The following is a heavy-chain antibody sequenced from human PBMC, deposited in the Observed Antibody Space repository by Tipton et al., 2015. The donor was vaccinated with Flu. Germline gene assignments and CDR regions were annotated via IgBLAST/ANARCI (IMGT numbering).Heavy chain of an antibody. D-gene: IGHD6-19*01. CDR1: GGAISSRSYY. J-gene: IGHJ1*01. Sequence: TLSLTCTVSGGAISSRSYYWGWIRQPPGKGLEWIGNIYNSGSTYYNPSLKSRVTISIDTSKNQFSRRLSFVTAADTAVYYCAREKASRGSEYFQQWGQGTLVTVSS. CDR3: AREKASRGSEYFQQ. CDR2: IYNSGST. V-gene: IGHV4-39*07.